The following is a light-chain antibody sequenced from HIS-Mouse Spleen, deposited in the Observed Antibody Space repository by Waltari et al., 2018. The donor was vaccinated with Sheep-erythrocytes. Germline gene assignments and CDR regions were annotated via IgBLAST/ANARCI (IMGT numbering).Light chain of an antibody. Sequence: DIVMTQSPDSLAVSLGERATINCESSQSVLYSSNNKNYLAWYQQKPGKPPKRLIYWASTRESGVPDRFSGSGSGTDFTLTISSLQAEDVAVYYCQQYYSTPLTFGGGTKVEIK. J-gene: IGKJ4*01. CDR3: QQYYSTPLT. CDR1: QSVLYSSNNKNY. V-gene: IGKV4-1*01. CDR2: WAS.